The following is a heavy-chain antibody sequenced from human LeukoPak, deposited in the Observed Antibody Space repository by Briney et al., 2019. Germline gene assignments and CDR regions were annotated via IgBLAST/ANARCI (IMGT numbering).Heavy chain of an antibody. Sequence: SGKVSCMASGYTFTDYYMHWVRQAPGQGLEWMGWINPKSGGTKYAQKFQGRVTMTRDTSISTAYMELSRLRSDDTAVYYCAREIVLWGQGTLVTVSS. V-gene: IGHV1-2*02. CDR1: GYTFTDYY. CDR3: AREIVL. CDR2: INPKSGGT. D-gene: IGHD2-8*01. J-gene: IGHJ4*02.